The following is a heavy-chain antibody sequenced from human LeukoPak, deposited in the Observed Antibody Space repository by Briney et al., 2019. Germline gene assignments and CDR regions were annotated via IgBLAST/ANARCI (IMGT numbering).Heavy chain of an antibody. CDR2: INTDGTST. V-gene: IGHV3-74*01. CDR1: GFTFSSYW. D-gene: IGHD3-3*01. Sequence: GGSLRLSCAASGFTFSSYWMHWVRQAPGKGPVWVSRINTDGTSTTYADSVKGRFTISRDNAKNTLYLQMNSLRAEDTAVYYCSRDFYTVPVWGQGTLVTVSS. CDR3: SRDFYTVPV. J-gene: IGHJ4*02.